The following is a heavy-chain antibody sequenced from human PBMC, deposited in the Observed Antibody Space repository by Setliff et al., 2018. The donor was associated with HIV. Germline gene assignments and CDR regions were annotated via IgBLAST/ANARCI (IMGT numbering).Heavy chain of an antibody. J-gene: IGHJ4*02. V-gene: IGHV1-2*06. CDR3: ARDFLNYDFYRAFDS. D-gene: IGHD3-3*01. CDR1: GYTFTDYY. CDR2: INPNSGGT. Sequence: ASVKVSCKASGYTFTDYYIYWVRQAPGQGLEWMGRINPNSGGTHYAQKFQGRVTMTGDTSVSTAYMELSGLGLDDTAVYYCARDFLNYDFYRAFDSWGQGTLVNVSS.